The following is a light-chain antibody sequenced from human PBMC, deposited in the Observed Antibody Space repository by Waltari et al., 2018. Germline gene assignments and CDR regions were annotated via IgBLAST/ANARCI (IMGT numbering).Light chain of an antibody. Sequence: QSVLPQPASVPRSPGQPLAISCHEHRIDVGGYNYVFWYQQHPGKVPKLLIFDGSNRPSGVSNRFSGSKSGNTASLTISGLQAEDESDYYCCSFTSRSTWVFGGGTKLTVL. V-gene: IGLV2-14*01. CDR1: RIDVGGYNY. J-gene: IGLJ3*02. CDR3: CSFTSRSTWV. CDR2: DGS.